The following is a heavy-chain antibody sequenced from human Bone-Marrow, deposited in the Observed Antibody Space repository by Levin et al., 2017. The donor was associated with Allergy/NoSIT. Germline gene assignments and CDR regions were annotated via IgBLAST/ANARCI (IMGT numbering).Heavy chain of an antibody. Sequence: AGGSLRLSCAASGFSITNDWMSWVRQAPGKGLEWVGRVKSKSDGATINYAAPVKGRFTISRDASKNALYLQMNSLKSEDTATYYCTTDRVRHGDFGTFYYYGMDVWGQGTTVTVSS. CDR3: TTDRVRHGDFGTFYYYGMDV. CDR2: VKSKSDGATI. CDR1: GFSITNDW. J-gene: IGHJ6*02. V-gene: IGHV3-15*05. D-gene: IGHD4-17*01.